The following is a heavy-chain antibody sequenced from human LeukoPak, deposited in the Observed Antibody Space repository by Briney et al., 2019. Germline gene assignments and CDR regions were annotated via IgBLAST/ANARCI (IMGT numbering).Heavy chain of an antibody. CDR3: TRGRYFGIDF. CDR1: GFTFSTFE. Sequence: GGSLRLSCTASGFTFSTFEMNWVREAPGTGLEGVSYISGSGSTMYYADSVKGRFTMSRDNAKNSLYLDMKSLRGEDTALYFCTRGRYFGIDFWGQGSLVIVSS. D-gene: IGHD3-9*01. V-gene: IGHV3-48*03. CDR2: ISGSGSTM. J-gene: IGHJ4*02.